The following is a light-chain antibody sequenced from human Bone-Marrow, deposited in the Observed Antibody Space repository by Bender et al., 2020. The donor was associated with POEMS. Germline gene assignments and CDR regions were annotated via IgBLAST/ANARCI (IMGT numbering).Light chain of an antibody. CDR2: DVS. V-gene: IGLV2-14*03. J-gene: IGLJ2*01. CDR1: TSDVGAYNY. CDR3: SSFAGGTSHVL. Sequence: QSALTQPASVSGSPGQSITISCTGTTSDVGAYNYVSWYQQYPGTAPKLMIYDVSNRPSGVSNRFSGSKSGNTASLTISGLQAEDEADYYCSSFAGGTSHVLFGGGTKLTVL.